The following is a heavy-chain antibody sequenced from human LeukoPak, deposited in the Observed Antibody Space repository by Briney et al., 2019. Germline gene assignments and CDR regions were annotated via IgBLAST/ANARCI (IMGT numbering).Heavy chain of an antibody. CDR3: AKVLGVGPYYYYGMDV. D-gene: IGHD2-8*01. Sequence: GGSLRLSCAASGFTFSSYSMNWVRQAPGKGLEWVSSISSSSSYIYYADSVKGRFTISRDNSKNTLYLQMNSLRAEDTAVYYCAKVLGVGPYYYYGMDVWGQGTTVTVSS. J-gene: IGHJ6*02. V-gene: IGHV3-21*01. CDR1: GFTFSSYS. CDR2: ISSSSSYI.